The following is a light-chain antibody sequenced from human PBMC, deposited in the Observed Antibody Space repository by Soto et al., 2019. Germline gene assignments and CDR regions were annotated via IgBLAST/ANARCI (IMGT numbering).Light chain of an antibody. V-gene: IGKV3-20*01. J-gene: IGKJ4*01. CDR3: HQYGSSPLT. CDR2: GAS. CDR1: QSVNNK. Sequence: EIVLTQSPGTLSLSPGERATLSCRASQSVNNKVAWYQQKPGQAPRLLIFGASTRATGIPDRFSGSGSGTDFTLTISRLEPEDFAVYYCHQYGSSPLTFGGGTKVDTK.